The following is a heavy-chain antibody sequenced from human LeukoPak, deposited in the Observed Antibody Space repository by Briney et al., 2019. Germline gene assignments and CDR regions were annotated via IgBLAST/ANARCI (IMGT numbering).Heavy chain of an antibody. CDR1: GGSISGGGYY. Sequence: SETLSLTCTVSGGSISGGGYYWTWIRQHPGKGLEWIGYIYYSGSTDYNPSLKSRLSMSVDMSNNQFSLSLSSVTAADTAVYFCARGRSASGIKGTHFGSWGQGTLVTVSS. D-gene: IGHD1-14*01. V-gene: IGHV4-31*03. CDR3: ARGRSASGIKGTHFGS. CDR2: IYYSGST. J-gene: IGHJ4*02.